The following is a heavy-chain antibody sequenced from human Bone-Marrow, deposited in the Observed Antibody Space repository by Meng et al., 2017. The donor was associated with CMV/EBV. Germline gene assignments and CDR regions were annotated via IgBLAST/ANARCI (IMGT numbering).Heavy chain of an antibody. J-gene: IGHJ5*02. CDR1: GGSFSGYY. CDR3: ARGVVPAAMGWFDP. D-gene: IGHD2-2*01. CDR2: INHSGST. V-gene: IGHV4-34*09. Sequence: CAVYGGSFSGYYWSWIRQPPGKGLEWIGEINHSGSTNYNPSLKSRVTISVDTSKNQFSLKLSSVTAADTAVYYCARGVVPAAMGWFDPWGQGTLVTVSS.